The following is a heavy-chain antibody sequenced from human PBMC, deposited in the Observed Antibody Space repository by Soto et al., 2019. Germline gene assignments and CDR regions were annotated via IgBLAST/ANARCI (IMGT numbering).Heavy chain of an antibody. CDR2: MSSSSGTI. CDR1: GFTLGRYS. CDR3: AKDRDACPDY. V-gene: IGHV3-48*01. Sequence: GGSLRLSCAASGFTLGRYSMSWFRQAPGKGLEWVSYMSSSSGTIYYADSVKGRFTISRDNAKNSLYLEMNSLRAEDTAVYYCAKDRDACPDYWRQGTLVTVSS. J-gene: IGHJ4*02. D-gene: IGHD2-2*01.